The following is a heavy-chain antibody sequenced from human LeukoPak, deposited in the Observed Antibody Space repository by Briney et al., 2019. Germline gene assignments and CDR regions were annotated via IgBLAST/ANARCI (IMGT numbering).Heavy chain of an antibody. D-gene: IGHD6-6*01. CDR2: IYTSGST. J-gene: IGHJ4*01. CDR1: GGSISSYY. Sequence: PSETLSLTCTVSGGSISSYYWSWIRQPAGKGLEWIGRIYTSGSTNYNPSLKSRVTMSVDTSKNQFSLKLSSVTAADTAVYYCARENVATIAARSLDYWGQGTLVTVSS. V-gene: IGHV4-4*07. CDR3: ARENVATIAARSLDY.